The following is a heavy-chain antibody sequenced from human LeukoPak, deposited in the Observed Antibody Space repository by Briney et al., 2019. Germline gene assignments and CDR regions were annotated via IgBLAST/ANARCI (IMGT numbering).Heavy chain of an antibody. CDR2: IYYSGST. CDR3: ARHSTLTRSAFDI. Sequence: SETLSLTCTVSGGSISSSSYYWGWIRQPPGKGLEWIGSIYYSGSTYYNPSLKSRVTISVDTAKNQFSLKLSSVTAADTAVYYCARHSTLTRSAFDIWGQGTMVTVSS. J-gene: IGHJ3*02. CDR1: GGSISSSSYY. V-gene: IGHV4-39*01. D-gene: IGHD3-9*01.